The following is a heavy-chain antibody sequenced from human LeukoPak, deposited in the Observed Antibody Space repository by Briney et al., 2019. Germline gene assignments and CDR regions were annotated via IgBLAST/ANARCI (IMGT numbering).Heavy chain of an antibody. CDR1: GSSFTSYW. D-gene: IGHD6-19*01. J-gene: IGHJ4*02. CDR3: ARHGVSEAGTGPFDY. V-gene: IGHV5-10-1*01. Sequence: GESLRISCKGSGSSFTSYWISWVRPMPGKGLEWMGRIDPSDSYTNYSPSFQGHVTISADKSISTAYLQWSSLKASDTAMYYCARHGVSEAGTGPFDYWGQGTLVTVSS. CDR2: IDPSDSYT.